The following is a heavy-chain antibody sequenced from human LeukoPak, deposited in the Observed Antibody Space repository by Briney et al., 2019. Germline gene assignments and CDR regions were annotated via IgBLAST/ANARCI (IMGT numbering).Heavy chain of an antibody. CDR1: GGTFSSYA. Sequence: ASVKVSCKASGGTFSSYAISWVRQAPGQGLEWMGGIIPTFGTANYAQKFQGRVTITADESTSTAYMELSSLRSEDTAVYYCARDGGLTMIVVAPYYYGMDVWGQGTTVTVSS. CDR3: ARDGGLTMIVVAPYYYGMDV. J-gene: IGHJ6*02. V-gene: IGHV1-69*01. CDR2: IIPTFGTA. D-gene: IGHD3-22*01.